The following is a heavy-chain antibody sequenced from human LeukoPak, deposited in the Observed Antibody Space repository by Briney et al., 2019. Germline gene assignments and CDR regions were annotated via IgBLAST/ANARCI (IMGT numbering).Heavy chain of an antibody. Sequence: SETLSLTCAVYGGSFSGYYWSWIRQPPGKGLEWIGEINHSGSTNYNPSLKSRVTISVDTSKNQFSLKLSSVTAADTAVYYCAATEARYYFDYWGQGTLVTVSS. V-gene: IGHV4-34*01. CDR3: AATEARYYFDY. CDR1: GGSFSGYY. CDR2: INHSGST. D-gene: IGHD6-6*01. J-gene: IGHJ4*02.